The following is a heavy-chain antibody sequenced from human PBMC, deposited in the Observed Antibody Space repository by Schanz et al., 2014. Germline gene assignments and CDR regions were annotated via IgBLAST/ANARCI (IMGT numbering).Heavy chain of an antibody. CDR2: MSGSGSTA. CDR3: MAMGRNTSHYFDH. V-gene: IGHV3-23*01. CDR1: GFTFFGSFA. J-gene: IGHJ4*02. D-gene: IGHD1-1*01. Sequence: EVQLLESGGGLVQPGGSLRLSCVASGFTFFGSFAMSCVRQAPGKGLEWVSGMSGSGSTADYADSVKGRFTISRDNSKNTLFLQMDSLRVEDTAVYYCMAMGRNTSHYFDHWGQGTLVTVSS.